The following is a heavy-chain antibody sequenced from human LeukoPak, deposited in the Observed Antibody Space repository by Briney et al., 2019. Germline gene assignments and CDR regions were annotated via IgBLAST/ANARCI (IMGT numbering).Heavy chain of an antibody. D-gene: IGHD6-19*01. CDR3: AADLLSSGWYAY. Sequence: GASVKVSCKASGFTFTSSAVQWVRQARGQRLEWIGWIVVGSGNTNYAQKFQERVTITRDMSTSTAYMELSSLRSEDTAVYYCAADLLSSGWYAYWGQGTLVTVSS. CDR1: GFTFTSSA. J-gene: IGHJ4*02. V-gene: IGHV1-58*01. CDR2: IVVGSGNT.